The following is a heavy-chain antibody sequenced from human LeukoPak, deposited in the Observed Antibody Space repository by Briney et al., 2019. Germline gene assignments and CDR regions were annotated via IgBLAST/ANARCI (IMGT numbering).Heavy chain of an antibody. CDR1: GFTFSSYA. CDR3: ARPLREGEGAFDI. J-gene: IGHJ3*02. D-gene: IGHD3-10*01. V-gene: IGHV3-30*14. CDR2: ISYDGSNK. Sequence: GGSLRLSCAASGFTFSSYAMHWVRQAPGKGLEWVAVISYDGSNKYYADSVKGRFTISRDNSKNTLYLQMNSLRAEDTAVYYCARPLREGEGAFDIWGQGTMVTVSS.